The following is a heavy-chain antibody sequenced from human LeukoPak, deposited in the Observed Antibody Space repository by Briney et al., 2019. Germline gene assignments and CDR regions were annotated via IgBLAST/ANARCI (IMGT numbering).Heavy chain of an antibody. CDR1: GYTFTSYG. CDR2: ISAYNGNT. V-gene: IGHV1-18*04. J-gene: IGHJ3*02. D-gene: IGHD3-9*01. CDR3: ARDEPQYYDILTGYHDAFDI. Sequence: GASVKVSCKASGYTFTSYGISWVRQAPGQGLEWMGWISAYNGNTNYAQKLQGRVTMTTDTSTSTAYMELRSLRSDDTAVYYCARDEPQYYDILTGYHDAFDIWAKGQWSPSLQ.